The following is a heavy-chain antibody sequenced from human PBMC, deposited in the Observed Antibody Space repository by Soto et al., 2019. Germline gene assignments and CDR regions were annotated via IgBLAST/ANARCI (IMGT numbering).Heavy chain of an antibody. CDR1: GFPFSSYR. V-gene: IGHV3-21*01. Sequence: EVQLVESGGGLVKPGGSLSLSGAASGFPFSSYRMNWVRQAPGKGREGVSSISSSSSYIYYADSVKGRFTISRDNAKNSLYLQMNSLRAEDTAVYYCARDRLPPTVTSKGFDYWGQGTLVTVSS. J-gene: IGHJ4*02. D-gene: IGHD4-17*01. CDR2: ISSSSSYI. CDR3: ARDRLPPTVTSKGFDY.